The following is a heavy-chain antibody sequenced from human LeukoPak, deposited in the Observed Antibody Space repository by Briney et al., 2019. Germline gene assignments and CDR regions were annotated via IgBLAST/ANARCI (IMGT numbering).Heavy chain of an antibody. V-gene: IGHV3-53*01. D-gene: IGHD6-19*01. CDR3: TKLKGWYGDGYCDH. Sequence: GSLRLSCAASGFSANNNYMSWVRQPAGKGLEWLSVIYTGGNTFYADFVKGRFTVSRDNSKNTLYLQMNSLRADDTAVYYCTKLKGWYGDGYCDHWGQGTLVTVSS. CDR1: GFSANNNY. CDR2: IYTGGNT. J-gene: IGHJ4*02.